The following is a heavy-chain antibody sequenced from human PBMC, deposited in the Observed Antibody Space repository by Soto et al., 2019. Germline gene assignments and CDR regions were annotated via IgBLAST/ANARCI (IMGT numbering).Heavy chain of an antibody. CDR1: GFTFSSYG. CDR2: IWYDGSNK. V-gene: IGHV3-33*01. D-gene: IGHD3-3*01. J-gene: IGHJ6*02. CDR3: ARNRPSYYDFWSGYSYYGMDA. Sequence: GSLRLSCAASGFTFSSYGMHWVRQAPGKGLEWVAVIWYDGSNKYYADSVKGRFTISRDNSKNTLYLQMNSLRAEDTAVYYCARNRPSYYDFWSGYSYYGMDAWVQGTTVTVSS.